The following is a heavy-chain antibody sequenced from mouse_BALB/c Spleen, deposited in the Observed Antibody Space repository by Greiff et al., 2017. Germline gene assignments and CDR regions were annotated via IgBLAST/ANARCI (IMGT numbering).Heavy chain of an antibody. D-gene: IGHD1-1*01. Sequence: EVKVEESGGGLVKPGGSLKLSCAASGFTFSDYYMYWVRQTPEKRLEWVATISDGGSYTYYPDSVKGRFTISRDNAKNNLYLQMSSLKSEDTAMYYCARGGVVAPYFDYWGQGTTLTVSS. CDR3: ARGGVVAPYFDY. V-gene: IGHV5-4*02. J-gene: IGHJ2*01. CDR1: GFTFSDYY. CDR2: ISDGGSYT.